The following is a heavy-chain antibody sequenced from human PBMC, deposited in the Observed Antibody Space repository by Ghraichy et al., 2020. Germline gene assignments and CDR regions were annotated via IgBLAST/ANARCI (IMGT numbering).Heavy chain of an antibody. CDR3: ARLNNWNDAIDY. Sequence: SQTLSLTCTVSGGSISSYYWSWIRQPPGKGLEWIGYIYYSGSTNYNPSLKSRVTISVDTSKNQFSLKLSSVTAADTAVYYCARLNNWNDAIDYWGQGTLVTVSS. J-gene: IGHJ4*02. D-gene: IGHD1-1*01. CDR1: GGSISSYY. CDR2: IYYSGST. V-gene: IGHV4-59*08.